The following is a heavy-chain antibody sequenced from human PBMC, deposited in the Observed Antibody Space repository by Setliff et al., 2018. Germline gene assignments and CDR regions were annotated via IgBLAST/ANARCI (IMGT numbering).Heavy chain of an antibody. Sequence: SETLSLTCAASGGTFTYYYWTWIRQAPGKGLEWIGEINHSGTTNYTPSFKSRVTISIDTSKNQFSLNMRSVTAADTAIYYCARGRNIAIRLLDSWGQGNLVTVSS. J-gene: IGHJ4*02. V-gene: IGHV4-34*01. CDR2: INHSGTT. D-gene: IGHD6-6*01. CDR3: ARGRNIAIRLLDS. CDR1: GGTFTYYY.